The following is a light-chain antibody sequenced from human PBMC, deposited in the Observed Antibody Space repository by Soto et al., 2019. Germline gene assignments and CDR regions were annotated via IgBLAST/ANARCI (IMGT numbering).Light chain of an antibody. CDR3: SSYTGSSTLV. CDR1: SSDIDNYKY. Sequence: QSALTEPASVSGSPGQSITISCTGTSSDIDNYKYVSWSQQHPGKAPKVMIYDVSNRPSGVSNRFSGSKSDNTASLTISGLQAEDEADYYCSSYTGSSTLVFGTGTKVTVL. CDR2: DVS. J-gene: IGLJ1*01. V-gene: IGLV2-14*03.